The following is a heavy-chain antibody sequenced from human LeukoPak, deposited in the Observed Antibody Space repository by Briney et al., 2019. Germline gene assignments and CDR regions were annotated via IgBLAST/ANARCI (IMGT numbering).Heavy chain of an antibody. CDR2: INSDGSST. CDR1: GFTFSSYW. CDR3: ARVLYDFWSGYYDWTNNWFDP. D-gene: IGHD3-3*01. J-gene: IGHJ5*02. Sequence: GGSLRLSCAASGFTFSSYWMHWVRQAPGKGLVWVSRINSDGSSTSYADSVKGRFTISRDNAKNTLYLQMNSLRAEDTAVYYCARVLYDFWSGYYDWTNNWFDPWGQATLVTVSS. V-gene: IGHV3-74*01.